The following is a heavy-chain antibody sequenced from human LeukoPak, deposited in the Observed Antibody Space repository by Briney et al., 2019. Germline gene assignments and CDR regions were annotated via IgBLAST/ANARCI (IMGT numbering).Heavy chain of an antibody. CDR1: GFTFSSYW. V-gene: IGHV3-7*01. CDR2: IKQDGSEK. CDR3: ARDLQNYYDSRNY. D-gene: IGHD3-22*01. J-gene: IGHJ4*02. Sequence: GSLRLSCAASGFTFSSYWMSWVRQAPGKGLEWVANIKQDGSEKYYVDSVKGRFTISRDNAKNSLYLQMNSLRAEDTAVYYCARDLQNYYDSRNYWGQGTLVTVSS.